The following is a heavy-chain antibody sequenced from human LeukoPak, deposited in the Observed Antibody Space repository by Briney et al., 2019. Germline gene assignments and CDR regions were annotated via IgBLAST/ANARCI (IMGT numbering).Heavy chain of an antibody. CDR3: ARDPSGGDCYSVCWFDP. Sequence: ASVKVSCKASGYTFTVYYMHWVRQAPGQGLEWMGWINPNSGGTNYAQKFQGRVTMTRDTSISTAYMELSRLRSDDTAVYYCARDPSGGDCYSVCWFDPWGQGTLVTVSS. CDR2: INPNSGGT. V-gene: IGHV1-2*02. CDR1: GYTFTVYY. D-gene: IGHD2-21*02. J-gene: IGHJ5*02.